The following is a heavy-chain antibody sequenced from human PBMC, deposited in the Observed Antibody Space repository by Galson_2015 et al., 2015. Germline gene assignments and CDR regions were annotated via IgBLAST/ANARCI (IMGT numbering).Heavy chain of an antibody. CDR1: GFTFSDYY. D-gene: IGHD3-16*02. V-gene: IGHV3-11*04. Sequence: SLRLSCAASGFTFSDYYMSWIRQAPGKGLEWVSYISSSGNTIYYADSVKGRFTISRDNAKNSLYLQMNSLRAEDTAVYYCARDRKAVYVWGSYRDAFDIWGQGTMVTVSS. CDR3: ARDRKAVYVWGSYRDAFDI. CDR2: ISSSGNTI. J-gene: IGHJ3*02.